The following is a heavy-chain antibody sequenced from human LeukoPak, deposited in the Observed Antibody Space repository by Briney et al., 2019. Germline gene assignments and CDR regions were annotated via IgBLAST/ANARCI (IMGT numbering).Heavy chain of an antibody. Sequence: GGSLRLSCAASGFTFSSYAMHWVRQAPGKGLEWVAFISYDKSNKYYADSVKGRFTISRDNSKNTLYLQMNSLTVEDTAVFYCARDSCNSTSCYSNYWGQGTLVTVSS. CDR2: ISYDKSNK. J-gene: IGHJ4*02. V-gene: IGHV3-30-3*01. D-gene: IGHD2-2*02. CDR3: ARDSCNSTSCYSNY. CDR1: GFTFSSYA.